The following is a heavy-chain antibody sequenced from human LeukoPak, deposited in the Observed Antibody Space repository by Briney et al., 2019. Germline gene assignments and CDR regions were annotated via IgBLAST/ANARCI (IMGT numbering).Heavy chain of an antibody. V-gene: IGHV1-2*02. J-gene: IGHJ4*02. CDR3: ARETSGSYFVGY. CDR2: INPNSGGT. Sequence: ASVKVSCKASGYTFTGYYMHWVRQAPGQGLEWMGWINPNSGGTNHAQKFQGRVTMTRDTSISTAYMELSRLRSDDTAVYYCARETSGSYFVGYWGQETLVTVSS. D-gene: IGHD3-10*01. CDR1: GYTFTGYY.